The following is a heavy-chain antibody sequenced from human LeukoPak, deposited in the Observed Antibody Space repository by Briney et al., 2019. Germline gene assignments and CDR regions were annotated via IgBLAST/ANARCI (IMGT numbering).Heavy chain of an antibody. CDR2: VNHSGAS. Sequence: PSETLSLTCAVSGGSRSGFFWSWIRQPPGKGLEWIGEVNHSGASNYKPSLKSRVTISVDTSRTQLSLMLTSVTAADTALYYCARGGRNKYTSGDFAYWGQGILVTVSS. D-gene: IGHD3-3*01. J-gene: IGHJ4*02. V-gene: IGHV4-34*01. CDR1: GGSRSGFF. CDR3: ARGGRNKYTSGDFAY.